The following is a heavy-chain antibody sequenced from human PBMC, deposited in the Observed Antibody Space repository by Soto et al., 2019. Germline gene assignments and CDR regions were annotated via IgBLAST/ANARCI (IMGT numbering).Heavy chain of an antibody. D-gene: IGHD2-15*01. V-gene: IGHV3-73*02. CDR3: ARGNGVVAAMGWFDP. CDR2: IRSKANSYAT. J-gene: IGHJ5*02. Sequence: EVQLVESGGGLVQPGGSLKLSCAASGFTFSGSAMHWVRQASGKGLEWVGRIRSKANSYATAYAASVKGRFTISRDDSKNTAYLQMNSLKTEDTAVYYCARGNGVVAAMGWFDPWGQGTLVTVSS. CDR1: GFTFSGSA.